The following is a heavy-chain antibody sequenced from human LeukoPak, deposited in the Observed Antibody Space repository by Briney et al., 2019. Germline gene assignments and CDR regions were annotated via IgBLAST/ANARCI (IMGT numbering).Heavy chain of an antibody. J-gene: IGHJ4*02. V-gene: IGHV3-23*01. CDR3: AKNRGISSGFFDY. Sequence: GGSLRLSCAASGFTFSNSAMSWVRQAPGKGLEWVSIISGSGDNTYYTDSVKGRFTISRDNSRNTLHLQMNSLRAEDTAIYYCAKNRGISSGFFDYWGQGSLVTVSS. D-gene: IGHD6-6*01. CDR1: GFTFSNSA. CDR2: ISGSGDNT.